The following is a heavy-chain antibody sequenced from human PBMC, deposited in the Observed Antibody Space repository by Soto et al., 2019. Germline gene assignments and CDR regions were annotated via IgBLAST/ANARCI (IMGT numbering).Heavy chain of an antibody. CDR1: GDSISSNSW. J-gene: IGHJ4*02. V-gene: IGHV4-4*02. CDR2: MYHTGTT. CDR3: ARSQRVGNWGRPALDY. Sequence: QVQLQESGPGLVKPSGTLSLTCAVSGDSISSNSWWSWVRQPPGKGLEWIGEMYHTGTTNYNLSLKSRVSISVDKSRNHLLPKLSSVTAADTAVYYCARSQRVGNWGRPALDYWGQGTLVTVSS. D-gene: IGHD3-16*01.